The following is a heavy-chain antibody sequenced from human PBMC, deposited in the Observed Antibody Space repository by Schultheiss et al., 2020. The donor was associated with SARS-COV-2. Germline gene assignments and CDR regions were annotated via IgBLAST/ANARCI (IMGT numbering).Heavy chain of an antibody. CDR3: AREPPYDFWSGYYSEGFDY. J-gene: IGHJ4*02. Sequence: GGSLRLSCAASGFTFSSYSMNWVRQAPGKGLEWVALISYDGSNKYYAESVKGRFTISRDNFKNTLYLQMNSLRAEDTAVYFCAREPPYDFWSGYYSEGFDYWGQGTLVTVSS. D-gene: IGHD3-3*01. CDR2: ISYDGSNK. V-gene: IGHV3-30*05. CDR1: GFTFSSYS.